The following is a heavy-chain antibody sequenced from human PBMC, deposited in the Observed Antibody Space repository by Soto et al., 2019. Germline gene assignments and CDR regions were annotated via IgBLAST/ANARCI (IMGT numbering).Heavy chain of an antibody. CDR3: ARREYATSPLDP. V-gene: IGHV4-39*01. CDR2: IYYTGTT. Sequence: NPSETLSLTCTVSCGSVGSSAYYWGWIRQPSGKGLEYIGNIYYTGTTTYNAALKSRVTISVDRSKNQISLRLTSVTAADTAVYYCARREYATSPLDPWGQGTLVTVSS. J-gene: IGHJ5*02. D-gene: IGHD2-2*01. CDR1: CGSVGSSAYY.